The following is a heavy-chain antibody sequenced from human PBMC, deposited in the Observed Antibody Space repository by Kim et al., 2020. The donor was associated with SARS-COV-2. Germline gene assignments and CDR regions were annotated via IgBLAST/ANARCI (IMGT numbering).Heavy chain of an antibody. CDR3: ARGGFGVVVPADHDY. CDR2: INPNSGGT. Sequence: ASVKVSCKASGYTFTGYYMHWVRQAPGQGLEWMGWINPNSGGTNYAQKFQGRVTMTRDTSISTAYMELSRLRSDDTAVYYCARGGFGVVVPADHDYWGQGTLVTVSS. V-gene: IGHV1-2*02. D-gene: IGHD2-2*01. J-gene: IGHJ4*02. CDR1: GYTFTGYY.